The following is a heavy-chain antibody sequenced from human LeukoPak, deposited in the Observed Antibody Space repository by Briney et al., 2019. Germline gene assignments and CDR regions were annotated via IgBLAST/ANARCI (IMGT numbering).Heavy chain of an antibody. J-gene: IGHJ4*02. V-gene: IGHV1-3*04. CDR1: GYTFANYA. D-gene: IGHD6-13*01. CDR2: INTVNGNT. Sequence: ASVKVSCKASGYTFANYAIHWVRQAPGQRLEWMGWINTVNGNTKYSQNFQARVTITRDTSASTAYMELSSLKSEDTAVYYCTRFNSNWYFDYWGRGTLVTVSS. CDR3: TRFNSNWYFDY.